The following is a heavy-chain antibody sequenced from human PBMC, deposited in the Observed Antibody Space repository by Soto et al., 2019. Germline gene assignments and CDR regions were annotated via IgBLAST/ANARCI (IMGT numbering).Heavy chain of an antibody. CDR2: THYSVTT. CDR1: FGSISNFH. CDR3: AGTYGNAWYTS. D-gene: IGHD2-8*01. V-gene: IGHV4-59*01. J-gene: IGHJ5*01. Sequence: SETLPLPLTVSFGSISNFHRSRIRQPPGKGLEWIGYTHYSVTTHYNPSLKSRVTTSVDTPTNQFSLRLSSVTAADTAIYYCAGTYGNAWYTSWGQGTLVTVSS.